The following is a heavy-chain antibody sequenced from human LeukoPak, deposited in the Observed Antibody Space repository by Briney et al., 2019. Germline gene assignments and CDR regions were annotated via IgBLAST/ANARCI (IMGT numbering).Heavy chain of an antibody. J-gene: IGHJ3*01. CDR3: ARHGNWAFDF. CDR1: GFTFSSSW. Sequence: GGSLRLSCAASGFTFSSSWMSWVRQAPGKGLERVATINEVGSDKQYMDSVKGRLSISRDNPKNSLYLQMNSPRAEDTAVYFCARHGNWAFDFWGQGTMVTVSS. V-gene: IGHV3-7*04. CDR2: INEVGSDK. D-gene: IGHD1-1*01.